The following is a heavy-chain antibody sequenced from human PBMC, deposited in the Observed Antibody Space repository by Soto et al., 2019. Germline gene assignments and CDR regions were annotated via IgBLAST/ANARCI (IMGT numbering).Heavy chain of an antibody. CDR3: TTGYCSSTSCWYYFDY. D-gene: IGHD2-2*03. V-gene: IGHV1-18*01. Sequence: VNLSYKASDYTFTSYGISWVRHAPGQGLEWMGWISAYNGNTNYAQKLQGRVTMTTDTSTSTAYMELRSLRSDDTAVYYCTTGYCSSTSCWYYFDYWGQGTLVTVSS. CDR1: DYTFTSYG. J-gene: IGHJ4*02. CDR2: ISAYNGNT.